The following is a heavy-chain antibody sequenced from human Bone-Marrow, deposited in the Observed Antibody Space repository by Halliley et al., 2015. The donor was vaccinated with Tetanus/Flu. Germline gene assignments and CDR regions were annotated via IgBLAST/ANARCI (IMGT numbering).Heavy chain of an antibody. CDR2: INYTGNT. D-gene: IGHD4-17*01. CDR1: GRTISTYF. Sequence: TLSLTCSVSGRTISTYFWTWIRQPPGKGLEWLGDINYTGNTNYNPSLNSRVSISADTSKNQFSLELSSVTATDTAVYFCARQIDGGYFDFWSPGTLVTVSS. CDR3: ARQIDGGYFDF. V-gene: IGHV4-59*08. J-gene: IGHJ4*02.